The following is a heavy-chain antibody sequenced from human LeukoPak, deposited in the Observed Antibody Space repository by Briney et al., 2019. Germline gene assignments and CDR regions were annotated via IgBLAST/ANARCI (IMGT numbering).Heavy chain of an antibody. CDR1: GDSVSGNSAT. Sequence: SQTLSLTCAISGDSVSGNSATWNWIRQPPSRGLEWLGRTYYRSKWYTDYAVSVKSRITINPDTSKNQLSLQLNSVTPEDTAVYYCARVSAAGLFDYWGQGTLVTVSS. V-gene: IGHV6-1*01. CDR3: ARVSAAGLFDY. J-gene: IGHJ4*02. CDR2: TYYRSKWYT. D-gene: IGHD3/OR15-3a*01.